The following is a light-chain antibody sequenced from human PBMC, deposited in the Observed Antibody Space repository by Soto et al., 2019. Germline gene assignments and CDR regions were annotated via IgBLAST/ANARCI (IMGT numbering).Light chain of an antibody. Sequence: DIQMTPSPSSLSASVGDRVTIACRASEDIRNDLGWFQQKPGKAPKRLISAASTLQNGVPSRFSGSRSGTEFTLTINTLQPEDVATYYCLQHHSFPYTFGQGTKLEIK. V-gene: IGKV1-17*01. CDR2: AAS. CDR3: LQHHSFPYT. J-gene: IGKJ2*01. CDR1: EDIRND.